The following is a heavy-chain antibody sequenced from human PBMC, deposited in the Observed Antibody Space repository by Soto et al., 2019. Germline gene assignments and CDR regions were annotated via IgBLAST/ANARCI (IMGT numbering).Heavy chain of an antibody. CDR3: ASYSWRDIVVPRPWFDEDYYYGMDV. CDR1: GGTFSSYA. D-gene: IGHD2-2*01. CDR2: IIPIFGTA. V-gene: IGHV1-69*13. Sequence: SVKVSCKASGGTFSSYAISWVRQAPGQGLEWLGGIIPIFGTANYAQKFQGRVTITADESTSTAYMELSSLRSEDTAVYYCASYSWRDIVVPRPWFDEDYYYGMDVWGQGTTLTVSS. J-gene: IGHJ6*02.